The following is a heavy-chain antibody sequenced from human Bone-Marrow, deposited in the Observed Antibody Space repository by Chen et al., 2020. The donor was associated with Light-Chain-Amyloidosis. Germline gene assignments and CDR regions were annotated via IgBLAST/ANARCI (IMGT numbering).Heavy chain of an antibody. V-gene: IGHV3-53*01. J-gene: IGHJ4*02. CDR1: GFFVKNNY. CDR2: LFRTGRT. D-gene: IGHD2-21*01. CDR3: ALVVKGSNVFYLY. Sequence: EEKVVESGGGLIQPGGSLTLSCSASGFFVKNNYRTWVRQAPGKGLEWVSGLFRTGRTYYTESVDGRFTLSRDDPENTIYLQMNNLRVEDTAVYYCALVVKGSNVFYLYWGQGTPVTVS.